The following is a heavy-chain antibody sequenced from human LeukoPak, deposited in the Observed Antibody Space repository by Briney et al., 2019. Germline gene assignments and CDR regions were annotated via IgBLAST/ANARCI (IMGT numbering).Heavy chain of an antibody. CDR3: ARDDDSSGYYPDY. Sequence: PGGSLRLSCAASGFTFSSYSMNWVRQAPGKGLEWVSSISSSSSYIYYADSVKGRFTISRGNAKNSLYLQMNSLRAEDTAVYYCARDDDSSGYYPDYWGQGTLVTVSS. CDR2: ISSSSSYI. V-gene: IGHV3-21*01. CDR1: GFTFSSYS. J-gene: IGHJ4*02. D-gene: IGHD3-22*01.